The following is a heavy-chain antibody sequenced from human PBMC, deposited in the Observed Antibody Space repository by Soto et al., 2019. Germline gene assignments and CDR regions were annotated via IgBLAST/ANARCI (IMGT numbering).Heavy chain of an antibody. CDR3: ARSPRSSPYFDY. Sequence: PGESLKIFCHCSGYTFSNFWIAWVRQLPGKGLEWMGIIYPGDYETRYSPSFHGKVTISADRSIGTAYLQWSSLEASDSAFYFCARSPRSSPYFDYWGQGALVTVSS. D-gene: IGHD6-13*01. CDR1: GYTFSNFW. CDR2: IYPGDYET. V-gene: IGHV5-51*01. J-gene: IGHJ4*02.